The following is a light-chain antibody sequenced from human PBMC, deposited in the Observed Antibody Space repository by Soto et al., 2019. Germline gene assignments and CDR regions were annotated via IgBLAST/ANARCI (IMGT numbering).Light chain of an antibody. CDR2: EVS. CDR1: NSDVGGYNF. CDR3: SSYTSSGTRV. V-gene: IGLV2-14*01. Sequence: QSALTQPASVSGSPGQSITISCTGTNSDVGGYNFVSWYQLHPGKAPKLIIFEVSNRPSGVSNRFSGSKSGNTASLTISGLPAEDEADYYFSSYTSSGTRVFGTGTKLTVL. J-gene: IGLJ1*01.